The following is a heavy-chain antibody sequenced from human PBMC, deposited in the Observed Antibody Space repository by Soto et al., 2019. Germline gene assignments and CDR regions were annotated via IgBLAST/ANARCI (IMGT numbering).Heavy chain of an antibody. J-gene: IGHJ5*02. CDR2: IYPGDSDT. CDR1: GILFTMNW. V-gene: IGHV5-51*01. CDR3: AKHTPFSSASAWLEP. Sequence: PAESLTLYCQGPGILFTMNWIGLVLQMPGKGLEWVGIIYPGDSDTRYSPSFQGQVTISADKSTDTAYLQWNSLKSSDSAIYYCAKHTPFSSASAWLEPWGQGTMVTVSS. D-gene: IGHD6-19*01.